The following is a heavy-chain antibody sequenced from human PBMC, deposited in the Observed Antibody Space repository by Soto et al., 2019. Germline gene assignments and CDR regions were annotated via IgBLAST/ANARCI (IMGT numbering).Heavy chain of an antibody. CDR2: ISWNSGSI. D-gene: IGHD6-13*01. Sequence: EVQLVESGGGLVQPGRSLRLSCAASGFTFDDYAMHWVRQAPGKGLEWVSGISWNSGSIGYADSVKGRFTISRDNAKNSLYLQMNSLRVEDTAFYYCARDHIPYGSTGDAFDSWGRGTMVTVSS. V-gene: IGHV3-9*01. J-gene: IGHJ3*02. CDR1: GFTFDDYA. CDR3: ARDHIPYGSTGDAFDS.